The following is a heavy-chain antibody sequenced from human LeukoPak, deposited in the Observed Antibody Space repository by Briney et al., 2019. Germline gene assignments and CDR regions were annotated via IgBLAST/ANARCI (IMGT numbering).Heavy chain of an antibody. V-gene: IGHV3-21*01. CDR1: RFTSSFYT. CDR2: IGGRTTSI. D-gene: IGHD3-3*01. CDR3: ARDFDYDFWRGYPYSDL. J-gene: IGHJ4*02. Sequence: GGSLRLSCSASRFTSSFYTMNWVRQPPGKGLEWVSSIGGRTTSISYAHSVEGRFTISRDNAKNSLFLQMNSLRAEDTAVYYCARDFDYDFWRGYPYSDLWGQGTLVTVSS.